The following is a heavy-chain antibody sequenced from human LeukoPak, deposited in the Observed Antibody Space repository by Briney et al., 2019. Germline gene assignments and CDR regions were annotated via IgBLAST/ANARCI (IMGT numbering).Heavy chain of an antibody. Sequence: GGSLRLSCAASGFTFSAYSMSWVRQAPGKGLEWVSVIYSSGSTYYADPVKGRFTISRDNSKNTVFLQMNSLRVEDTAVYYCAKGGAGTGRYFDVCGRGTLVTVSS. CDR1: GFTFSAYS. CDR2: IYSSGST. D-gene: IGHD6-13*01. J-gene: IGHJ2*01. V-gene: IGHV3-23*05. CDR3: AKGGAGTGRYFDV.